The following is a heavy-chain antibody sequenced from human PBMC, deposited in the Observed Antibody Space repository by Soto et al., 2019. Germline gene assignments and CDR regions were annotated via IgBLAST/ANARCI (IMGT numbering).Heavy chain of an antibody. CDR3: ARWRGAVTSPGFMGPLDY. J-gene: IGHJ4*02. CDR2: ITPYSATA. V-gene: IGHV1-69*01. CDR1: GGSIKSFT. D-gene: IGHD3-16*01. Sequence: GQLVQSGAEVKKPGSSVRVSCKSSGGSIKSFTISWVRQAPGQGPEWLGGITPYSATAKYAQKFQGRLTITADESTNSVYMDLASRRSDDTALYYCARWRGAVTSPGFMGPLDYWGQGTLVTVSS.